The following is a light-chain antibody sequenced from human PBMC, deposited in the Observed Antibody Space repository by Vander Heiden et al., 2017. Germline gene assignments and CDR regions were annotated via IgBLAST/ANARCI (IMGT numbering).Light chain of an antibody. CDR2: GNN. Sequence: QSVLTQPPSVSGPPGQRGTIPGTNIGAGSTVHWYRQLPGTAPKLLIYGNNNRPSGVPDRFSSSKSVTSASLAITGLQAEDEADYYCQSYDSSLSDSVVFGGGTKLTVL. V-gene: IGLV1-40*01. CDR1: IGAGST. J-gene: IGLJ2*01. CDR3: QSYDSSLSDSVV.